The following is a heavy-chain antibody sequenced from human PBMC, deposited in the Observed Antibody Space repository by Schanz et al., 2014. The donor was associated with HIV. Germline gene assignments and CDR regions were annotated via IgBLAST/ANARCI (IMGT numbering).Heavy chain of an antibody. D-gene: IGHD3-22*01. V-gene: IGHV3-33*06. CDR2: IWYDGSNK. J-gene: IGHJ4*02. CDR3: AKPEYDSSGNSQTHFDY. Sequence: VQLLESGGGLEQPGGSLRLTCAASGFTFRSYAMTWVRQAPGKGLEWVALIWYDGSNKIYADSVKGRFTISRDNSKNTLYLQMTALRTEDTAIYYCAKPEYDSSGNSQTHFDYWGQGTLVSVSS. CDR1: GFTFRSYA.